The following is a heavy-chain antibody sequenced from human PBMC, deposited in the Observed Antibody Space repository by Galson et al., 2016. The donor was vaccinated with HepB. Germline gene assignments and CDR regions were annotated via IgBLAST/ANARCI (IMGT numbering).Heavy chain of an antibody. Sequence: SVKVSCKASGYTFTSYYMHWVRQAPGQGFEWMGIMNPDGDYTNLAQRFQDRVTISRDNSKNTLHLQMNSLRVEDTALYYCVKDEGGGYLANWGQGTLVTVSS. CDR2: MNPDGDYT. J-gene: IGHJ4*02. CDR1: GYTFTSYY. V-gene: IGHV1-46*01. D-gene: IGHD3-16*01. CDR3: VKDEGGGYLAN.